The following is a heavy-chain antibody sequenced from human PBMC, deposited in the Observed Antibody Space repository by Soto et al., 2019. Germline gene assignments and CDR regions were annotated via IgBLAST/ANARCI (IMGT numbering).Heavy chain of an antibody. CDR1: GFTFSSYW. Sequence: PVGSLRLSCAASGFTFSSYWMSWVRQAPGKGLEWVANIKQDGSEKYYVDSVKGRFTISRDNAKNSLYLQMNSLRAEDTAVYYCARDNGDGPYYYGMDVWGQGTTVTVSS. CDR3: ARDNGDGPYYYGMDV. V-gene: IGHV3-7*03. D-gene: IGHD2-8*01. J-gene: IGHJ6*02. CDR2: IKQDGSEK.